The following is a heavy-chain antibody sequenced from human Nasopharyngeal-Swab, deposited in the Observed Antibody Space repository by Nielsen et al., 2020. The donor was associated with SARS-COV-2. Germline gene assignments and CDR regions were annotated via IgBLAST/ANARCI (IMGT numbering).Heavy chain of an antibody. CDR3: ARRGYPATDY. CDR2: INHSGST. Sequence: WIRQPPGKGLEWIGEINHSGSTNYNPSLESRVTISVDTSKNQFSLKLSSVTAADTAVYYCARRGYPATDYWGQGTLVTVSS. V-gene: IGHV4-34*01. J-gene: IGHJ4*02. D-gene: IGHD3-22*01.